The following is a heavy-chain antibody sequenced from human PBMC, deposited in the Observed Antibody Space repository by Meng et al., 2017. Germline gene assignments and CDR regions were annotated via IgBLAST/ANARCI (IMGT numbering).Heavy chain of an antibody. Sequence: QVRAVSVGGGVVRPGRSLRLSCAASGFTFSSYAMHWVRQAPGKGLEWVAVISYDGSNRYYADSVRGRFTISRDNSKNTLYLQMNSLRAEDTAVYYCASMGYWGQGTLVTVSS. J-gene: IGHJ4*02. CDR2: ISYDGSNR. CDR1: GFTFSSYA. CDR3: ASMGY. V-gene: IGHV3-30*01. D-gene: IGHD3-10*01.